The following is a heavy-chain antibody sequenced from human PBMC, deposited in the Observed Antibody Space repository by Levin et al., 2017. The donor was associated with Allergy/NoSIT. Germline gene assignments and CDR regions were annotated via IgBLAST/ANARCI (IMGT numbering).Heavy chain of an antibody. V-gene: IGHV4-59*01. J-gene: IGHJ4*02. D-gene: IGHD1-1*01. CDR1: GGSISSYY. CDR2: IYYSGST. Sequence: SETLSLTCTVSGGSISSYYWSWIRQPPGKGLEWIGYIYYSGSTNYNPSLKSRVTISVDTSKNQFSLKLSAVTGADTAVYYCARYRNGSGLFDYWGQGTLVTVSS. CDR3: ARYRNGSGLFDY.